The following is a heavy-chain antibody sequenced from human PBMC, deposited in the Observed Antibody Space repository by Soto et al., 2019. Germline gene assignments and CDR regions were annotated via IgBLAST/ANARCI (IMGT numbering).Heavy chain of an antibody. CDR2: IDRSGST. CDR3: ARDGAWRGFDV. D-gene: IGHD1-26*01. CDR1: GDSISSGGYS. J-gene: IGHJ6*01. V-gene: IGHV4-30-2*01. Sequence: QLQLQESGSRLVKPSQTLSLTCTVSGDSISSGGYSWSWIRQPPGKGLEWVGYIDRSGSTYYNPSLQSRVTISVDRPSHQFSLSLTSVTAADTAFYYCARDGAWRGFDVWGQGTTVTVSS.